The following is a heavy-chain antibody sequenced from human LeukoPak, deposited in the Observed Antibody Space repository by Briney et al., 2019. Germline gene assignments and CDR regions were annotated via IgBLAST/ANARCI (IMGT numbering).Heavy chain of an antibody. CDR1: GFTFSGSA. J-gene: IGHJ4*02. CDR2: IRSKANSYAT. V-gene: IGHV3-73*01. D-gene: IGHD6-13*01. Sequence: GGSLRLSCAASGFTFSGSAMHWVRQASGKGLEWVGRIRSKANSYATAYAASVKGRFTFSRDDSKNTAYLQMNSLKTEDTAVYYCTIPSSNQEDYGGQGTLVTVSS. CDR3: TIPSSNQEDY.